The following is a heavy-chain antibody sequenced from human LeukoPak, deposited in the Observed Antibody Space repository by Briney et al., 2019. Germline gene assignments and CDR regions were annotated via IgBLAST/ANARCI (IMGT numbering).Heavy chain of an antibody. CDR1: GFNFSSNW. Sequence: PGGSLRLSCAASGFNFSSNWMHWVRQAPGKGLVWVSRISSDANTTNYADSVKGRFTISRDNAKNTLYLQIDSLRTEDTAFYYCTRGREWGQGTLVTVSS. CDR2: ISSDANTT. V-gene: IGHV3-74*01. CDR3: TRGRE. J-gene: IGHJ4*02.